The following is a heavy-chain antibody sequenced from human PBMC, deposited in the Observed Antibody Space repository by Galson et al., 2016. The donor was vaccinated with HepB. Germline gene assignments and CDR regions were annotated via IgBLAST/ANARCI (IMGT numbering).Heavy chain of an antibody. CDR2: IEWDDDK. V-gene: IGHV2-70*04. CDR3: ARAYGGNDDNAFDI. D-gene: IGHD4-23*01. J-gene: IGHJ3*02. CDR1: GFSLSTSGMR. Sequence: LVKPTQTLTLACTISGFSLSTSGMRVSWIRQPPGKALEWLGRIEWDDDKFYSTSLKTRLTISKDTSKNQVGLTMTNVDPVDTATYYYARAYGGNDDNAFDIWGEGTMVTGSS.